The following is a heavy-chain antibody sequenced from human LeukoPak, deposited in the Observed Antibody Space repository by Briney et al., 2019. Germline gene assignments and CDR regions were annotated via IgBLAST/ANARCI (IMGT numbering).Heavy chain of an antibody. V-gene: IGHV1-18*04. J-gene: IGHJ4*02. CDR1: GYTFTSYG. CDR2: ISAYNGNT. D-gene: IGHD2-2*01. CDR3: ARDRCSSTSCYLDY. Sequence: RASVKVSCKASGYTFTSYGISWVRQAPGQGLEWMGWISAYNGNTNYAQKLQGRVTMTTETSTSTAYMELRSLRSDDTAVYYCARDRCSSTSCYLDYWGQGTLVTVSS.